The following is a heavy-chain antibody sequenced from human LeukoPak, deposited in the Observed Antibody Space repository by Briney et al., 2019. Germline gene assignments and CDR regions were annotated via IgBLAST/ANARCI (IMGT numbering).Heavy chain of an antibody. CDR3: ATAGWDFWSGSTYYFDY. J-gene: IGHJ4*02. CDR1: GYSFTNYW. D-gene: IGHD3-3*01. V-gene: IGHV5-51*01. CDR2: IYPGDSDT. Sequence: PGESLKISCKGSGYSFTNYWIGWVRQMPGKGLEWMGIIYPGDSDTRYSPSFQGQVTISADKSSSTAYLQWSSLKASDTAMYYCATAGWDFWSGSTYYFDYWGQGTLVTVSS.